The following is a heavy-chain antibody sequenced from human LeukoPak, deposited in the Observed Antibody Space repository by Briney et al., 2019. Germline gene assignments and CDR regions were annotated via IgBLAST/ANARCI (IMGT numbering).Heavy chain of an antibody. CDR1: GGSFSGYY. CDR3: ARQRWARY. Sequence: SETLSLTCTVYGGSFSGYYWSWIRQPPGKGLEWIGEINHSGSTNYNPSLKSRVTISVDTSKNQFSLKLSSVTAADTAVYYCARQRWARYWGQGTLVTVSS. D-gene: IGHD5-24*01. J-gene: IGHJ4*02. V-gene: IGHV4-34*01. CDR2: INHSGST.